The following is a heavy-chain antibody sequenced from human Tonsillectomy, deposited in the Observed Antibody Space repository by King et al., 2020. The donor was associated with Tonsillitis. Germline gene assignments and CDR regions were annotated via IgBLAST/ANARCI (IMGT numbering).Heavy chain of an antibody. J-gene: IGHJ6*02. CDR1: GFTFSGYG. D-gene: IGHD2-15*01. V-gene: IGHV3-7*01. CDR2: IKQDGSEK. CDR3: AKVLGYSGGPYHYGLDV. Sequence: VQLVESGGGLVQPGGSLRLSCVASGFTFSGYGMSWVRQAPGKGLEWVANIKQDGSEKYYVDSVKGRFTISRDNAKNSLYLQMNSLRAEDTAVYYCAKVLGYSGGPYHYGLDVWGQGTTVTVSS.